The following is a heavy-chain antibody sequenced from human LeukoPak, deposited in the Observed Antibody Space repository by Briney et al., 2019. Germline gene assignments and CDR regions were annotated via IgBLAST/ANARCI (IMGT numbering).Heavy chain of an antibody. CDR2: INPNSGGT. CDR1: GYTFTGYY. Sequence: ASVKVSCKAPGYTFTGYYMHWVRQAPGQGLEWMGRINPNSGGTNYAQKFQGRVTMTRDTSISTAYMELSRLRSDDTAVYYCARSYYYDSSEVDYWGQGTLVTVSS. CDR3: ARSYYYDSSEVDY. V-gene: IGHV1-2*06. D-gene: IGHD3-22*01. J-gene: IGHJ4*02.